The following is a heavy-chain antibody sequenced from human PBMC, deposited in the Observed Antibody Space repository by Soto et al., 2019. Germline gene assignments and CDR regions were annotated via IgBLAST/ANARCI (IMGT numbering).Heavy chain of an antibody. Sequence: EVQLVESGGGLIQPGGSLRLSCAVSGFTVSNNYMSWVRQAPGKGLEGVSVIYSGGYTAYGDSVKGRFTISRDNSKNTLYLKRKSRRAEARAGVSGATQPGGGGYWGQGTLVTVSS. D-gene: IGHD3-10*01. V-gene: IGHV3-53*01. J-gene: IGHJ4*02. CDR1: GFTVSNNY. CDR2: IYSGGYT. CDR3: ATQPGGGGY.